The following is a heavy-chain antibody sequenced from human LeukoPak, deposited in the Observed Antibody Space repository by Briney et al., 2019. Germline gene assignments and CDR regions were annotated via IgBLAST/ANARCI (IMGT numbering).Heavy chain of an antibody. CDR3: AKSNYDSSGLDY. CDR2: ISWNSGSI. J-gene: IGHJ4*02. CDR1: GFTFYDYA. Sequence: PGGSLRLSCAASGFTFYDYAMHWVRHAPGKGLEWVSGISWNSGSIGYADSVKGRFTISRDNAKNSLYLQMNSLRAEDTALYYCAKSNYDSSGLDYWGQGTLVTVSS. V-gene: IGHV3-9*01. D-gene: IGHD3-22*01.